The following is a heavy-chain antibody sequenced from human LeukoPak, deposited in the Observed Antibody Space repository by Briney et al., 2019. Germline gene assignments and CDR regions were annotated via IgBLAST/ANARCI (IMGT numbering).Heavy chain of an antibody. CDR2: IYTSGST. D-gene: IGHD3-3*01. CDR3: ARDLPYYDFWSGPSENAFDI. Sequence: KPSETLSLTCTVSGGSISSYYWSWIRQPAGKGLEWIGRIYTSGSTNYNPSLKSRDTMSVDTSKNQFSLKLSSVTAADTAVYYCARDLPYYDFWSGPSENAFDIWGQGTMVTVSS. V-gene: IGHV4-4*07. CDR1: GGSISSYY. J-gene: IGHJ3*02.